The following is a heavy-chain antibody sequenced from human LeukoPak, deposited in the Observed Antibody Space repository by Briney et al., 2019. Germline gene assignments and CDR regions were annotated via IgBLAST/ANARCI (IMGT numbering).Heavy chain of an antibody. CDR3: AKNTAALSFVIDS. D-gene: IGHD2-15*01. CDR2: LSGSGTST. Sequence: GASLRLSCAASGFNFDNYAMTWVRQAPGKGLEWVSALSGSGTSTYYADSVKGRFTISGDNSKNTVYLRVDSLRAEDTAIYYCAKNTAALSFVIDSWGQGTLLTVSS. V-gene: IGHV3-23*01. CDR1: GFNFDNYA. J-gene: IGHJ4*02.